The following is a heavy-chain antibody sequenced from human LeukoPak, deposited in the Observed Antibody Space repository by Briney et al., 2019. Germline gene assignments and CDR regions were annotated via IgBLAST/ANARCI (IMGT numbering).Heavy chain of an antibody. V-gene: IGHV1-2*02. CDR2: INPNSGGT. Sequence: GASVKVSCKASGYTLTGYYMHWGRQAPGQGLEWMGWINPNSGGTNYAQKFQGRVTMTRDTSISTAYMELSSLRSDDTAVYYCARDRGRSYSSGWYYGMDVWGQGTTVTVSS. CDR3: ARDRGRSYSSGWYYGMDV. J-gene: IGHJ6*02. D-gene: IGHD6-19*01. CDR1: GYTLTGYY.